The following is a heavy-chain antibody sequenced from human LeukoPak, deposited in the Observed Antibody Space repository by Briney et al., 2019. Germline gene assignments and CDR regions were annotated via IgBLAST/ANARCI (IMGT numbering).Heavy chain of an antibody. J-gene: IGHJ4*02. D-gene: IGHD3-22*01. CDR3: ARHPSYYDRIDY. Sequence: SETLSLTCTVSGGSISSSSYYWGWIRQPPGKGLEWIGSIYYSGSTYYNPSLKSRVTISVDTSKDQFSLKLSSVTAADTAVYYCARHPSYYDRIDYWGQGTLVSISS. CDR1: GGSISSSSYY. V-gene: IGHV4-39*01. CDR2: IYYSGST.